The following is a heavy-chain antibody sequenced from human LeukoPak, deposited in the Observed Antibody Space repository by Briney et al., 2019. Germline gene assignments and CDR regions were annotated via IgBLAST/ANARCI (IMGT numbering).Heavy chain of an antibody. V-gene: IGHV4-34*01. CDR3: ARGEDCSGGSCSYYWYFDL. CDR1: GGSFSGYY. D-gene: IGHD2-15*01. CDR2: INHSGTT. J-gene: IGHJ2*01. Sequence: SETLSLTCAVYGGSFSGYYWTWIRQPPGKGPEWIGEINHSGTTNYNPSLKSRVTISVDTSKNQFSLKLSSVTAADTAVYYCARGEDCSGGSCSYYWYFDLWGRGTLVTVSS.